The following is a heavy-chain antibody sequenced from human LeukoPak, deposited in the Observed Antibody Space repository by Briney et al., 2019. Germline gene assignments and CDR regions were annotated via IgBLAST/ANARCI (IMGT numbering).Heavy chain of an antibody. J-gene: IGHJ6*02. CDR3: AKAKPDYDILTGYQGLSDYYGMDV. V-gene: IGHV3-23*01. D-gene: IGHD3-9*01. Sequence: QPGGSLRLSCAASGFTFSSYAMSWVRQAPGKGLEWVSAISGSGGSTYYADSVKGRFTISRDNSKNTLYLQMNSLRAEDTAVYYCAKAKPDYDILTGYQGLSDYYGMDVWGQGTTVTVSS. CDR2: ISGSGGST. CDR1: GFTFSSYA.